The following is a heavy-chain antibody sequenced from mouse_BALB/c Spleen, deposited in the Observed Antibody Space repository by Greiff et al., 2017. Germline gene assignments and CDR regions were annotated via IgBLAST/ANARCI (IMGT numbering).Heavy chain of an antibody. J-gene: IGHJ2*01. CDR3: ARVDYGFDY. Sequence: VQLKESGGGLVQPGGSRKLSCAASGFTFSSFGMHWVRQAPEKGLEWVAYISSGSSTIYYADTVKGRFTISRDNPKNTLFLQMTSLRSEDTAMYYCARVDYGFDYWGQGTTLTVSS. CDR2: ISSGSSTI. CDR1: GFTFSSFG. V-gene: IGHV5-17*02. D-gene: IGHD1-1*01.